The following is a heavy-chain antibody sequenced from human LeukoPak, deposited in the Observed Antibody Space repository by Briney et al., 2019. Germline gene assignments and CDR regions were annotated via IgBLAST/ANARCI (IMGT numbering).Heavy chain of an antibody. D-gene: IGHD5-18*01. V-gene: IGHV4-30-4*01. CDR2: IYYSGST. J-gene: IGHJ5*02. CDR1: GGSFSSGDYY. CDR3: ARGRVDTAMVRISNWFDP. Sequence: SETLSLTCTVSGGSFSSGDYYWSWIRQPPGKGLEWIGYIYYSGSTYDNPSLKSRVTISVDTSKNQFSLKLRSVTAAAPAVYYCARGRVDTAMVRISNWFDPWGQGTLVTVSS.